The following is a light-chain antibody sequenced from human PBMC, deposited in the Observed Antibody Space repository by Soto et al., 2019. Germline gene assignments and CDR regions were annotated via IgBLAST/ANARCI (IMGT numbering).Light chain of an antibody. J-gene: IGKJ1*01. Sequence: DIQMTQSPSALSASVGDRVTITCRASQSVSNWLAWYRQKPGEAPKLLIQEGSPLERGVPTRFSGSGSGTEVTHTSSSLQPDDFATFDCQQYDTYSRTFGQGTKVEVK. CDR2: EGS. CDR1: QSVSNW. V-gene: IGKV1-5*03. CDR3: QQYDTYSRT.